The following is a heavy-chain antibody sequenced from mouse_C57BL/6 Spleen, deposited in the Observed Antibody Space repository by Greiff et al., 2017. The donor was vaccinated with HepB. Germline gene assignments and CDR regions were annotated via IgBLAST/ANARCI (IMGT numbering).Heavy chain of an antibody. CDR1: GYTFTSYW. V-gene: IGHV1-50*01. CDR2: IDPSDSYT. CDR3: AGYDELRAY. J-gene: IGHJ3*01. D-gene: IGHD1-1*01. Sequence: QVQLQQPGAELVKPGASVKLSCKASGYTFTSYWMQWVKQRPGQGLEWIGEIDPSDSYTNYNQKFKGKATLTVDTSSSTAYMQLSSLTSEDSAVYYCAGYDELRAYWGQGTLVTVSA.